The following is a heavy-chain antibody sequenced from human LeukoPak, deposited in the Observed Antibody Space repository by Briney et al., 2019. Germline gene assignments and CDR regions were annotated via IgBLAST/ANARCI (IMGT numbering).Heavy chain of an antibody. D-gene: IGHD1-26*01. J-gene: IGHJ4*02. V-gene: IGHV4-61*02. Sequence: PSETLSLTCTVSGGSISSSSYYWSWIRQPAGKGLEWIGRIYTSGSTNYNPSLKSRVTISVDTSKNQFSLKLSSVTAADTAVYYCARDIGDSGSYFDYWGQGTLVTVSS. CDR1: GGSISSSSYY. CDR2: IYTSGST. CDR3: ARDIGDSGSYFDY.